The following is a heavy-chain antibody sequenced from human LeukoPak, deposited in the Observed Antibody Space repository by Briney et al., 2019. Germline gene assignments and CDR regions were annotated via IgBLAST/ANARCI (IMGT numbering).Heavy chain of an antibody. D-gene: IGHD1-26*01. V-gene: IGHV3-21*01. J-gene: IGHJ4*02. CDR2: ISSSSSYI. CDR1: GLSFSFYA. CDR3: ARDTVYSGSYPAY. Sequence: GGSLRLSCAASGLSFSFYAMSWVRQAPGKGLEWVSSISSSSSYIYYADSVKGRFTISRDNAKNSLYLQMNSLRAEDTAVYYCARDTVYSGSYPAYWGQGTLVTVSS.